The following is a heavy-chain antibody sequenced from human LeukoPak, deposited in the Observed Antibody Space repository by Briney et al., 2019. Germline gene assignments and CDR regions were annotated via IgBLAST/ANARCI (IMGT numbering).Heavy chain of an antibody. CDR2: IYYGGST. Sequence: SETLSLTCTVSGGSISSYYWSWIRQPPGKGLEWIGYIYYGGSTNYNPSLKSRVTISVDTSKNQFCLKLSSVTAADTAVYYCAKGVTLDYWGQGTLVTVSS. CDR3: AKGVTLDY. D-gene: IGHD3-10*01. J-gene: IGHJ4*02. V-gene: IGHV4-59*01. CDR1: GGSISSYY.